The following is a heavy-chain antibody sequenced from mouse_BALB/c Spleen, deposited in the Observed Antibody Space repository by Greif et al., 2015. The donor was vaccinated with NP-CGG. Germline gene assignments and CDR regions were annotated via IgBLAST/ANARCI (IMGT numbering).Heavy chain of an antibody. V-gene: IGHV5-15*02. CDR2: ISNLAYSI. CDR3: ARELGRGDAMDY. Sequence: VQLKESGGGLVQPGGSRKLSCAASGFTFSDYGMAWVRQAPGKGPEWVAFISNLAYSIYYADSVTGRFTISRENAKNTLYLEMSSLRSEDTAMYYCARELGRGDAMDYWGQGTPVTVSS. CDR1: GFTFSDYG. J-gene: IGHJ4*01. D-gene: IGHD4-1*01.